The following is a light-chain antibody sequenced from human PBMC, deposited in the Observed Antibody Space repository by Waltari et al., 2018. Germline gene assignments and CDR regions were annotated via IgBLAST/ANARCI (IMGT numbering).Light chain of an antibody. V-gene: IGKV1-27*01. CDR3: QKYNSVPWT. Sequence: IQMTQSPPSLSASVGDRVTITCRASQDINNYLAWYQQKPGKVPKLLIYAASTLQSGAPSRFGGSESGTEFTLTISGLQPEDVATYYCQKYNSVPWTFGPGTKVEIK. J-gene: IGKJ1*01. CDR2: AAS. CDR1: QDINNY.